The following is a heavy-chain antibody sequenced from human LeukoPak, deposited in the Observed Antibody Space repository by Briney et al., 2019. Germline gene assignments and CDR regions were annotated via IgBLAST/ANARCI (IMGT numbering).Heavy chain of an antibody. CDR3: ARVAVTTFLNWFDP. V-gene: IGHV1-69*04. Sequence: EASVRVSCKASGGTFSSYAISWVRQAPGQGVEWMGRIIPILGIANYAQKFQGRVTITADKSTSTAYMELSSLRSEDTAVYYCARVAVTTFLNWFDPWGQGTLVTVSS. D-gene: IGHD4-17*01. CDR2: IIPILGIA. J-gene: IGHJ5*02. CDR1: GGTFSSYA.